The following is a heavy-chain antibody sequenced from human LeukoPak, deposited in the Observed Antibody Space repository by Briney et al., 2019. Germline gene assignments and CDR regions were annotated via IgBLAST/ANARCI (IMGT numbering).Heavy chain of an antibody. CDR1: GFTFSSYA. V-gene: IGHV3-23*01. CDR3: ARGYGDYVSY. D-gene: IGHD4-17*01. J-gene: IGHJ4*02. CDR2: ISGSGGST. Sequence: GGSLRLSCAVSGFTFSSYAMSWVRQAPGKGLEWVSAISGSGGSTYYADSVKGRFTISRDNSKNTLYLQMNSLRAEDTAVYYCARGYGDYVSYWGQGTLVTVSS.